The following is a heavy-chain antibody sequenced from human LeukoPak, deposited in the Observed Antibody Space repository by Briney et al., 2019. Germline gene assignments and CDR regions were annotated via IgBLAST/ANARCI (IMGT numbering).Heavy chain of an antibody. CDR2: MNPNSGNT. J-gene: IGHJ3*02. V-gene: IGHV1-8*03. CDR1: GYTFTSYD. Sequence: ASVKVSCKASGYTFTSYDINWVRQATGQGLEWMGWMNPNSGNTGYAQKFQGRVTITRNTSISTAYMELSSLRSEDTAVYYCARDPGYSNYDAFDIWGQGTMVTVSS. D-gene: IGHD5-18*01. CDR3: ARDPGYSNYDAFDI.